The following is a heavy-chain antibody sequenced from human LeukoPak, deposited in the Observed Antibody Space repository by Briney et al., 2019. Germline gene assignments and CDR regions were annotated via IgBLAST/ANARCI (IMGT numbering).Heavy chain of an antibody. CDR1: GYTFTSYA. CDR2: INAGNGNT. J-gene: IGHJ4*02. CDR3: ARVWSSWQLPGGY. V-gene: IGHV1-3*01. Sequence: ALVKVSCKASGYTFTSYAMHWVRQAPGQRLEWMGWINAGNGNTKYSQKFQGRVTITRDTSASTAYMELSSLRSEDTAVYYCARVWSSWQLPGGYWGQGTLVTVSS. D-gene: IGHD6-13*01.